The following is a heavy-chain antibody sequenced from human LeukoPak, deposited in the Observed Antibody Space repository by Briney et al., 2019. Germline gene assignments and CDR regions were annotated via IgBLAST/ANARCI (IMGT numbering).Heavy chain of an antibody. J-gene: IGHJ4*02. V-gene: IGHV7-4-1*01. Sequence: ASVKVSCKASGYTFTNSYIHWVRQAPGQGLEWMGWISTNTGNPTYAQGFTGRFVFSLDTSVSTAYLQIGSLKAEDTAVYYCARRHNTYYDFWSGFCFDYWGQGTLVTVSS. CDR2: ISTNTGNP. CDR1: GYTFTNSY. CDR3: ARRHNTYYDFWSGFCFDY. D-gene: IGHD3-3*01.